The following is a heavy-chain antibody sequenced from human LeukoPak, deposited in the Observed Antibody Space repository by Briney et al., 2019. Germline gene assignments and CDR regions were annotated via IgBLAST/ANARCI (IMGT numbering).Heavy chain of an antibody. V-gene: IGHV1-24*01. CDR3: ARGAYSSGRNDY. Sequence: ASVKVSCKVSGYTLTELSMHWVRQAPGKGLEWMGGFDPEDGETIYAQKFQGRVTMTEDTSTDTAYMELSSLRSEDTAVYYCARGAYSSGRNDYWGQGTLVTVSS. J-gene: IGHJ4*02. D-gene: IGHD6-19*01. CDR2: FDPEDGET. CDR1: GYTLTELS.